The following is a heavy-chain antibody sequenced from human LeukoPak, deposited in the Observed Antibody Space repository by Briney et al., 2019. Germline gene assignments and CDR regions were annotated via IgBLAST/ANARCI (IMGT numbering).Heavy chain of an antibody. J-gene: IGHJ4*02. V-gene: IGHV4-59*01. Sequence: SETLSLTCTVSGGSISSYYWSWIRQPPGKGLKWIGYIYYSGSTNYNPSLKSRATISVDTSKNQFSLKQSSLTAADTAVYYCARGEYSSSWYRPYYFDYWGQGTLVTVSS. CDR3: ARGEYSSSWYRPYYFDY. CDR2: IYYSGST. CDR1: GGSISSYY. D-gene: IGHD6-13*01.